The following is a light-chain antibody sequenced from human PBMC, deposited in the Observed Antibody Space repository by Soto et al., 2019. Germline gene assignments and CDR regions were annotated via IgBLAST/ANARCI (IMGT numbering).Light chain of an antibody. J-gene: IGKJ4*01. CDR1: QSVSSSY. V-gene: IGKV3-20*01. Sequence: EIVLTQSPGTLSLSPGERATLSSSASQSVSSSYLAWYQQKPGQAPRLLIYGASSRATGIPDRFSGSGSGTDFTLTISRLEPEDFAVYYCRQYGSSPLTFGGGTKVDIK. CDR3: RQYGSSPLT. CDR2: GAS.